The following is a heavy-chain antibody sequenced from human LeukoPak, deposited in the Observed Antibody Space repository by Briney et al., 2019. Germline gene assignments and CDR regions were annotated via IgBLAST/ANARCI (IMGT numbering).Heavy chain of an antibody. CDR1: GGTFSSYA. CDR2: IIPIFGTA. V-gene: IGHV1-69*13. J-gene: IGHJ4*02. D-gene: IGHD2-15*01. Sequence: ASVKVSCKASGGTFSSYAISWVRQAPGQGLEWMGRIIPIFGTANYAQKFQGRVTITSDESTSTAYMELSSLRSEVTAVYYCASSGLNVVVVAAIDTFDYWGQGTLVTVSS. CDR3: ASSGLNVVVVAAIDTFDY.